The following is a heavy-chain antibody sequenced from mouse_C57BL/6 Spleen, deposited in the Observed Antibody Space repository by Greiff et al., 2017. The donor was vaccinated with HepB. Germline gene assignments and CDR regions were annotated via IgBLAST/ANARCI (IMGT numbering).Heavy chain of an antibody. D-gene: IGHD1-1*01. CDR1: GFTFSNYW. CDR2: IRLKSDNYAT. Sequence: EVKVEESGGGLVQPGGSMKLSCVASGFTFSNYWMNWVRQSPEKGLEWVAQIRLKSDNYATHYAESVKGRFTISRDDSKSSVYLQMNNLRAEDTGIYYCTSSYDYAMDYWGQGTSVTVSS. CDR3: TSSYDYAMDY. J-gene: IGHJ4*01. V-gene: IGHV6-3*01.